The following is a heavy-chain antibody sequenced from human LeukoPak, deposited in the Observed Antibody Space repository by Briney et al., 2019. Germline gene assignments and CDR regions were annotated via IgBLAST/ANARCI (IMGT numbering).Heavy chain of an antibody. CDR2: INPSGGST. CDR1: GYTFTSYY. D-gene: IGHD3-22*01. Sequence: GASVKVSCKASGYTFTSYYMHWVRQAPGQGLEWMGIINPSGGSTSYAQKFQGRVTMTRDTSTSTVYMELSSLRSEDTAVYYCASSHSDYDSSVYWGQGTLVTVSS. J-gene: IGHJ4*02. V-gene: IGHV1-46*01. CDR3: ASSHSDYDSSVY.